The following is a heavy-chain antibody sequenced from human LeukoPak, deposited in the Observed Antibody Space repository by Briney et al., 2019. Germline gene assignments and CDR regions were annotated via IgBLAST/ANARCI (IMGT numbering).Heavy chain of an antibody. CDR1: GGSISSSNW. V-gene: IGHV4-4*02. J-gene: IGHJ4*02. D-gene: IGHD3-16*02. Sequence: NPSETLSLTCAVSGGSISSSNWWSWVRQPPGKGLEWIGEIYHSGSTNYNPSLKSRVTISVDKSKNQFSLELSSVTAADTAVYYCARELSVDDYVWGSYRYRYFDYWGQGTLVTVSS. CDR3: ARELSVDDYVWGSYRYRYFDY. CDR2: IYHSGST.